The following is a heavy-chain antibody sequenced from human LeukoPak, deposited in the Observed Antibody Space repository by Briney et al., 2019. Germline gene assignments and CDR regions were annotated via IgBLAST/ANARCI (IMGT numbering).Heavy chain of an antibody. CDR1: GYSISSGYY. V-gene: IGHV4-38-2*01. CDR3: ARQLSGAGGYYYYYMDV. Sequence: SETLSLTCAVSGYSISSGYYWGWIRQPPGKGLEWIGSIYHSGSTYYNPSLKSRVTISVDTSKNQFSLKLSSVTAADTAVYYCARQLSGAGGYYYYYMDVWGKGTKVTVSS. D-gene: IGHD2/OR15-2a*01. J-gene: IGHJ6*03. CDR2: IYHSGST.